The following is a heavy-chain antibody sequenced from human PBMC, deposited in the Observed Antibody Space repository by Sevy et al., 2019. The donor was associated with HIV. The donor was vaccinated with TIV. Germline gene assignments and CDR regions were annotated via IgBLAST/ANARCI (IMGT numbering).Heavy chain of an antibody. J-gene: IGHJ5*02. V-gene: IGHV4-4*02. CDR2: IYHSGYT. CDR1: GGSISSVNW. CDR3: ARGGETPRGFDP. Sequence: SETLSLTCAVSGGSISSVNWWHWVRQPPGKGLEWIGEIYHSGYTKYNPSLKSRVTISVDNSKNQFSLNLNSVTAADTAVYYCARGGETPRGFDPWGQGSLVTVSS. D-gene: IGHD3-16*01.